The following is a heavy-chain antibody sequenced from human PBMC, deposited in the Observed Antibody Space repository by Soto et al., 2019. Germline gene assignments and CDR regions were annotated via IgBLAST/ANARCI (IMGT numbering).Heavy chain of an antibody. J-gene: IGHJ4*02. Sequence: EVQLLESGGGLVQPGGSLRLSCAASGFTFSSYAMSWVRQAPGKGLEWVSAISGSGGSTYYADSVKGRFTISRDNSKNTLYLRMNSLRAEDTAVYYCAKDRGYCSGGSCYSEFDYWGQGTLVTVSS. V-gene: IGHV3-23*01. CDR1: GFTFSSYA. CDR3: AKDRGYCSGGSCYSEFDY. D-gene: IGHD2-15*01. CDR2: ISGSGGST.